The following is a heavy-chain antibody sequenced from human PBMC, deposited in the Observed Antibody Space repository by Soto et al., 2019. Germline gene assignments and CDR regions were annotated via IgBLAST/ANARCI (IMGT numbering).Heavy chain of an antibody. CDR2: IWYDGSNK. D-gene: IGHD3-3*01. CDR3: ASSDLFGTFDY. Sequence: GGSLRLSCAASGFTFSSYGMHWVRQAPGKGLEWVAVIWYDGSNKYYADSVKGRFTISRDNSKNTLYLQMNSLRAEDTAVYYCASSDLFGTFDYWGQGTLVTVSS. V-gene: IGHV3-33*01. J-gene: IGHJ4*02. CDR1: GFTFSSYG.